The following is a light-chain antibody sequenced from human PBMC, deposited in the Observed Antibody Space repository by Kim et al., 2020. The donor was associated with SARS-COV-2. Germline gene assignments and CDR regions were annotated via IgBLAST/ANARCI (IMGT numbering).Light chain of an antibody. CDR2: DNN. CDR1: SSNIGNNY. J-gene: IGLJ2*01. V-gene: IGLV1-51*01. Sequence: GQKATISCSGSSSNIGNNYVSWYQQLPGIAPKLLIYDNNKRPSGIPDRFSGSKSGTSATLGITGLQTGDEADYYCGTWDSSLSAVVFGGGTQLTVL. CDR3: GTWDSSLSAVV.